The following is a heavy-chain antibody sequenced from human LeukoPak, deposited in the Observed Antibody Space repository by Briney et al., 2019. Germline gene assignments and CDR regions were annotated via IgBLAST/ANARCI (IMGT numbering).Heavy chain of an antibody. CDR1: GYTFTGYY. D-gene: IGHD3-3*01. J-gene: IGHJ4*02. Sequence: ASVKVSCKASGYTFTGYYMHWVRQAPGQGLEWMGWINPNSGGTNYAQKFQGRVTMTRDTSISTAYMELSRLRSDDTAVYYCARGKYYDFWSGYYTGFDYWGQGTLVTVSS. CDR3: ARGKYYDFWSGYYTGFDY. CDR2: INPNSGGT. V-gene: IGHV1-2*02.